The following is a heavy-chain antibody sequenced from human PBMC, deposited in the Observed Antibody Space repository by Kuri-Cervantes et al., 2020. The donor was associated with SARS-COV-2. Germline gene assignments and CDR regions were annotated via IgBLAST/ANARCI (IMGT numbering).Heavy chain of an antibody. CDR1: GFTFSSYS. Sequence: GGSLRLSCAASGFTFSSYSMNWVRQAPGKGLEWVSSISSSSSYIYYADSVKGRFTISRDNSKNTLYLQMNSLRAEDTAVYYCATNLVPAAMPFDYWGQGTLVTVSS. V-gene: IGHV3-21*01. CDR2: ISSSSSYI. D-gene: IGHD2-2*01. J-gene: IGHJ4*02. CDR3: ATNLVPAAMPFDY.